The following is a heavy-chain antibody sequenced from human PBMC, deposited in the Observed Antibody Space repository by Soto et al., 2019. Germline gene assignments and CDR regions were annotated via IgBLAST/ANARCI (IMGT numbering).Heavy chain of an antibody. CDR3: VRRGSSGPEGKKFDP. CDR2: IYSSWST. D-gene: IGHD6-19*01. V-gene: IGHV4-39*01. J-gene: IGHJ5*02. CDR1: GGSISSSSYY. Sequence: PSETLSFTCTVSGGSISSSSYYLGWIRHPPGKGLEWIGSIYSSWSTNYNPSLKSRVTIYGDTSKNQFSLNLRSVTAADTAVYYCVRRGSSGPEGKKFDPWGKVNQVTV.